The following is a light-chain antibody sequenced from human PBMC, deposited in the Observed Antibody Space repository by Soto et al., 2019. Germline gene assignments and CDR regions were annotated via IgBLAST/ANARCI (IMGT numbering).Light chain of an antibody. CDR1: SSDVGGYKY. CDR3: CSYAGSYYV. V-gene: IGLV2-11*01. Sequence: QSALTQPRSVSGSPGQSVTISCTGTSSDVGGYKYVSWYQQHPGKAPKLMIYDVSKRPSGVPDRFSGSKSGNTASLTISGLQAEDEADYYCCSYAGSYYVFGTGTKLNVL. J-gene: IGLJ1*01. CDR2: DVS.